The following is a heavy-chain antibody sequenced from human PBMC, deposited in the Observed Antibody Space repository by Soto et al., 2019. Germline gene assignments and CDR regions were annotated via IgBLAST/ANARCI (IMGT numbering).Heavy chain of an antibody. CDR3: ARDRAAGQIDY. D-gene: IGHD6-13*01. CDR1: GFTVRTNY. CDR2: INSGGST. J-gene: IGHJ4*02. V-gene: IGHV3-66*01. Sequence: PGGSLRLSCAASGFTVRTNYMSWVRQAPGKGLEWVSLINSGGSTYYADSVKGRFTISRDNSKDTLYLQMDSLRAEDTAVYYCARDRAAGQIDYWGQGTLVSVSS.